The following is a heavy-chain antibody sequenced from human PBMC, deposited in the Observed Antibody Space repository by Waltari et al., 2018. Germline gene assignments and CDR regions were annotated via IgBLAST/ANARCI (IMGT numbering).Heavy chain of an antibody. CDR1: GFTLSDHY. V-gene: IGHV3-72*01. Sequence: EVHLVESGGKLVQPGGSLRLSCAGSGFTLSDHYMDWGRQAPGKGLEWVGRTKHKRESYTTEYAASVRGRFTISRDNSKNSLYLQMNSLRIEDTAVYYCACWISGVGFWGQGILVSVSS. CDR2: TKHKRESYTT. CDR3: ACWISGVGF. D-gene: IGHD3-3*01. J-gene: IGHJ4*02.